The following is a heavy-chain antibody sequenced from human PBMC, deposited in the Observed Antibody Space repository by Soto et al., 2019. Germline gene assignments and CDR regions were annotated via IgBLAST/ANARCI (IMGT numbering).Heavy chain of an antibody. CDR1: GDSISSGGYY. CDR2: IYSSGST. Sequence: QVQLQESGPGLVKPSQTLSLTCTVSGDSISSGGYYWTWIRQPPGKGLEWIGYIYSSGSTYYNPSRKSRITISLDTSKNLFSLRLSSVTAADTAVYYCARDFPYCSGGSCYPTRGAFDIWGRGTMVTVSS. V-gene: IGHV4-31*03. J-gene: IGHJ3*02. D-gene: IGHD2-15*01. CDR3: ARDFPYCSGGSCYPTRGAFDI.